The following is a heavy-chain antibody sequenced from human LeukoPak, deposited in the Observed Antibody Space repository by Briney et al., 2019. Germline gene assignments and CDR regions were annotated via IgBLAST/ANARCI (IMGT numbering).Heavy chain of an antibody. D-gene: IGHD3-3*01. CDR2: THHNGDT. J-gene: IGHJ3*02. Sequence: SETLSLTCVVSGGSITSINWWNWVRQPPGKGLEWIGETHHNGDTNYNPSLKSRVTISVDESKKQFSLKLTSVTAADTAIYYCVTFSVFELSPYDAFDIWGQGTVVTVSS. CDR3: VTFSVFELSPYDAFDI. V-gene: IGHV4/OR15-8*02. CDR1: GGSITSINW.